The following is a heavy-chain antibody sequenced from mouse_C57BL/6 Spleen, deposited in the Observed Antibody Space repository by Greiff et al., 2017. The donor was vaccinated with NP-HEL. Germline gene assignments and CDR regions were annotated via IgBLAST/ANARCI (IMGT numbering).Heavy chain of an antibody. Sequence: KLVESGGGLVKPGGSLKLSCAASGFTFSSYAMSWVRQTPEKRLEWVATISDGGSYTYYPDNVKGRFTISRDNAKNNLYLQMSHLKSEDTAMYYCAKESSTVVARNWYFDVWGTGTTVTVSS. J-gene: IGHJ1*03. V-gene: IGHV5-4*01. D-gene: IGHD1-1*01. CDR3: AKESSTVVARNWYFDV. CDR1: GFTFSSYA. CDR2: ISDGGSYT.